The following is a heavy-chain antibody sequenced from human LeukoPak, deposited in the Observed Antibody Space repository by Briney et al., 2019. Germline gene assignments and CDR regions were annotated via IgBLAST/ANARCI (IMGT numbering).Heavy chain of an antibody. CDR2: ISHDGSDN. V-gene: IGHV3-30*18. D-gene: IGHD3-10*01. J-gene: IGHJ4*02. Sequence: PGGSLRLSCAASGFTFSSYAMHWVRQAPGKGLEWVAVISHDGSDNHYADSVKGRFTISRDNSKNTVYLQMTSLRPEDTAVYFCAKELYFGSGSYPDYWGQGTLVRVSS. CDR1: GFTFSSYA. CDR3: AKELYFGSGSYPDY.